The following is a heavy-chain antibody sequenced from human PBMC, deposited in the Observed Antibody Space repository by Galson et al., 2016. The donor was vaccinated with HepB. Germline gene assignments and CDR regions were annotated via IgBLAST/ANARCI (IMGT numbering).Heavy chain of an antibody. J-gene: IGHJ3*02. CDR1: GFTFSKNS. V-gene: IGHV3-7*01. CDR3: ARDPGRTTIEYAFDI. CDR2: IERVGSQ. Sequence: SLRLSCAASGFTFSKNSMNWVRQAPGKGLEWVASIERVGSQYVDSVTGRFTISRDNTENSLYLQMNSLRAEDTAIYYCARDPGRTTIEYAFDIWGQGTMVTVSS. D-gene: IGHD1-26*01.